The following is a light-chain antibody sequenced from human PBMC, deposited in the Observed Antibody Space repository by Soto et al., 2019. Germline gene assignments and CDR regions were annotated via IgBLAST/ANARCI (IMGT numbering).Light chain of an antibody. CDR3: QQYHNWPPIT. CDR1: HSVSSN. Sequence: IGLTQSPVTLSVSPGERATLSCRASHSVSSNLAWYQQKAGQAPRLLIYDASNRATGIPARFSGSGSGTDFTLTISSLEPEDFAVYFCQQYHNWPPITFGQGTRLEIK. V-gene: IGKV3-11*01. CDR2: DAS. J-gene: IGKJ5*01.